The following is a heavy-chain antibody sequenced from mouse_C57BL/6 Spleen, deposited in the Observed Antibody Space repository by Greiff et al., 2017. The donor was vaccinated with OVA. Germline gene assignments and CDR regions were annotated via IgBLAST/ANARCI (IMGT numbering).Heavy chain of an antibody. CDR1: GYTFTSYW. CDR2: IHPNSGST. J-gene: IGHJ2*01. Sequence: QVQLKQSGAELVKPGASVKLSCKASGYTFTSYWMHWVKQRPGQGLEWIGMIHPNSGSTNYNEKFKSKATLTVDKSSSTAYMQLSSLTSEDSAVYYCARDDGYSNFDYWGQGTTLTVSS. CDR3: ARDDGYSNFDY. D-gene: IGHD2-3*01. V-gene: IGHV1-64*01.